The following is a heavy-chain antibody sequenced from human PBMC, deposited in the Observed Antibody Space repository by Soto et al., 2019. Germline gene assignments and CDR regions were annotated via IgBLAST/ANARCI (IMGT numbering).Heavy chain of an antibody. CDR3: ARVGYYYGSGRGSYYYYGMDV. CDR1: GYTFTSYD. J-gene: IGHJ6*02. V-gene: IGHV1-8*01. D-gene: IGHD3-10*01. CDR2: MNPNSGNT. Sequence: QVQLVQSGAEVKKPGASVKVSCKASGYTFTSYDINWVRQATGQGLEWMGWMNPNSGNTGYAQKFQGRVTITRNTSISTAYMERSSLRSEDTAVYYCARVGYYYGSGRGSYYYYGMDVWGQGTTVTVSS.